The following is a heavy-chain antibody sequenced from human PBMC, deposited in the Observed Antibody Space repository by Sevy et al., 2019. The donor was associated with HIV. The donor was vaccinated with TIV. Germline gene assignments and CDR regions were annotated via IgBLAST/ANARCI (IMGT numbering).Heavy chain of an antibody. J-gene: IGHJ4*02. CDR1: GFSFRSYG. CDR2: IRYDGNNK. V-gene: IGHV3-30*02. CDR3: ANGGRYDFWTGFRGYFEY. Sequence: GGSLRLSCAASGFSFRSYGMHWVRQAPGKGLEWVAFIRYDGNNKYYADSVKGRFTISRDNSKDTLHLLMNSLRAEDTAVYYCANGGRYDFWTGFRGYFEYWGQETLVTVSS. D-gene: IGHD3-3*01.